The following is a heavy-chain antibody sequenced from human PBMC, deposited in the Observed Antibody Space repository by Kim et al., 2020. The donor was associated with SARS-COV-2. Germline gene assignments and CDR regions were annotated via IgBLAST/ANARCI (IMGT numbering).Heavy chain of an antibody. CDR3: ARGHGARLLWFGDHLRGMDV. V-gene: IGHV4-34*01. CDR2: INHSGST. J-gene: IGHJ6*02. CDR1: GGSFSGYY. Sequence: SETLSLTCAVYGGSFSGYYWSWIRQPPGKGLEWIGEINHSGSTNYNPSLKSRVTISVDTSKNQFSLKLSSVTAADTAVYYCARGHGARLLWFGDHLRGMDVWGQGTTVTVSS. D-gene: IGHD3-10*01.